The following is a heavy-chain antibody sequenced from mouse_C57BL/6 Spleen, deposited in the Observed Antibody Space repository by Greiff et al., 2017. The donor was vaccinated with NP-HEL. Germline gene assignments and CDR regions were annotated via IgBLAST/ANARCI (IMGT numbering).Heavy chain of an antibody. J-gene: IGHJ4*01. D-gene: IGHD4-1*01. V-gene: IGHV5-4*01. CDR1: GFTFSSYA. CDR3: ARTNWDDAMDY. Sequence: EVPGVESGGGLVKPGGSLKLSCAASGFTFSSYALSWVRQPPEKRLEWVATISDGGSYTYYPDNVKGRVTISRDNAKNNLYLQMSHLKSEDTAMYYCARTNWDDAMDYWGQGTSVTVSS. CDR2: ISDGGSYT.